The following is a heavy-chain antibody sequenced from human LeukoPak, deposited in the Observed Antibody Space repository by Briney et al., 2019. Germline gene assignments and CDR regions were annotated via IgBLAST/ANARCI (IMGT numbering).Heavy chain of an antibody. CDR2: IYHSGST. Sequence: PSETLSLTCSVSGYSITSRYYWGWIRQPPGKGLEWIGSIYHSGSTQHNPSLKSRVTISVDTSKNQFSLKLSSVTAADTAVYYCARDRLELDYFDYWGRGTLVTVSS. V-gene: IGHV4-38-2*02. CDR1: GYSITSRYY. CDR3: ARDRLELDYFDY. D-gene: IGHD1-7*01. J-gene: IGHJ4*02.